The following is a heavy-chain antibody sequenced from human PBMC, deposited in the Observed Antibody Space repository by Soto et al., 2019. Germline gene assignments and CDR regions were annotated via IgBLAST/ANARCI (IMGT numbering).Heavy chain of an antibody. CDR1: GFTFSSYW. D-gene: IGHD3-3*01. CDR3: ARDKDYDFWSGPNFDY. V-gene: IGHV3-74*01. CDR2: INSDGSST. Sequence: PGGSLRLSCAASGFTFSSYWMHWVRQAPGKGLAWVSRINSDGSSTSYADSVKGRFTISRDNAKNTLYLQMNSLRAEDTAVYYCARDKDYDFWSGPNFDYWGQGTLVTVSS. J-gene: IGHJ4*02.